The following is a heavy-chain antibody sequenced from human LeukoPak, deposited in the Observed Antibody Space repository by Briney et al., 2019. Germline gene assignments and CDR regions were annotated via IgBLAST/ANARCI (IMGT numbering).Heavy chain of an antibody. Sequence: PGGSLRLSCAASGFTFSSYGMHWVRQAPGKGLEWVEVIWYDGSNKYYADSVKGRFTISRDNSKNTLYLQMNSLRAEDTAVYYCARDVGVVVVAATLAYWGQGTLVTVSS. V-gene: IGHV3-33*01. CDR1: GFTFSSYG. D-gene: IGHD2-15*01. J-gene: IGHJ4*02. CDR3: ARDVGVVVVAATLAY. CDR2: IWYDGSNK.